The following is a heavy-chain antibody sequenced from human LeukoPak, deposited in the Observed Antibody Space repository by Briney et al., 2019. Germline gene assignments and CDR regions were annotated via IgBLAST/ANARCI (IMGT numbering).Heavy chain of an antibody. CDR2: IRYDGSNK. Sequence: GGSLRLSCAASGFTFSSYGMHWVRQAPGKGLEWVAFIRYDGSNKYYADSVKGRFTISRDNAKNSLYLQMNSLRAEDTALYYCAKDAYTAMGPYYFDYWGQGTLVTVSS. D-gene: IGHD5-18*01. J-gene: IGHJ4*02. V-gene: IGHV3-30*02. CDR3: AKDAYTAMGPYYFDY. CDR1: GFTFSSYG.